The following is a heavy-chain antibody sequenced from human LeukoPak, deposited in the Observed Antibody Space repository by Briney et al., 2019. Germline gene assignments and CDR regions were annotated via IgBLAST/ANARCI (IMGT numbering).Heavy chain of an antibody. D-gene: IGHD1-14*01. J-gene: IGHJ3*02. CDR3: ASTPDGREPEDAFDI. V-gene: IGHV4-39*07. CDR1: GGSISSSSYY. Sequence: PSETLSLTCTVSGGSISSSSYYWGWIRQPPGKGLEWIGSIYYSGSTYYNPSLKSRVTISVDTSKNQFSLKLSSVTAADTAVYYCASTPDGREPEDAFDIWGQGTMVTVSS. CDR2: IYYSGST.